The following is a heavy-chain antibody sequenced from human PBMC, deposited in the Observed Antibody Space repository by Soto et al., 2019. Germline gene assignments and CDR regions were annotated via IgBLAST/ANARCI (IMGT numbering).Heavy chain of an antibody. CDR1: GGSFSGYY. V-gene: IGHV4-34*01. CDR2: INHSGST. D-gene: IGHD5-18*01. J-gene: IGHJ4*02. CDR3: ARICGYSYGYNDY. Sequence: SETLSLTCAVYGGSFSGYYWSWIRQPPGKGLEWIGEINHSGSTNYNPSLKSRVTISVDTSKNQFSLKLSSVTAADTAVYYCARICGYSYGYNDYWGQGTLVT.